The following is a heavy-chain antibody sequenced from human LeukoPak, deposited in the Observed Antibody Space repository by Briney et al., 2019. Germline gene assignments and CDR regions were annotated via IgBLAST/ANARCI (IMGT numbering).Heavy chain of an antibody. V-gene: IGHV4-59*12. CDR1: GGSISSYY. Sequence: SETLSLTCTVSGGSISSYYWSWIRQPPGKGLEWIGYIYYSGSTNYNPSLKSRVTISVDTSKNQFSLKLSSVTAADTAVYYCARGPSGSSTSDAFDIWGQGTMVTVSS. CDR3: ARGPSGSSTSDAFDI. J-gene: IGHJ3*02. D-gene: IGHD1-26*01. CDR2: IYYSGST.